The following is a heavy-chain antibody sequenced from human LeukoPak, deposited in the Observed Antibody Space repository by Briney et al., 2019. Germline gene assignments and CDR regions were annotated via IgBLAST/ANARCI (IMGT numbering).Heavy chain of an antibody. D-gene: IGHD6-13*01. CDR3: AKGSSSWYYGGGSTFDY. CDR1: GFTFSSYA. Sequence: PGGSLRLSCAASGFTFSSYAMSWVRQAPGKGLEWVSAISGSGGSTYYADSVKGRFTISRDNSKNTLYLQMNSLRAEDTAVYYCAKGSSSWYYGGGSTFDYWGQGTLVTVSS. CDR2: ISGSGGST. J-gene: IGHJ4*02. V-gene: IGHV3-23*01.